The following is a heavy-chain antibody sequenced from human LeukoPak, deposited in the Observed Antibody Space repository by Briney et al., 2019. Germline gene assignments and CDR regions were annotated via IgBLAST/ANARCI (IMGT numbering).Heavy chain of an antibody. Sequence: GGSLRLSCAASGFTFSSYWMHWVRQAPGKGLVWVSRIYFDGSSTSYADSVKGRFTISEDNAKNTLYLQMNSLRAEDTAVYYCARDLDYWGQGTLVTVSS. CDR1: GFTFSSYW. CDR2: IYFDGSST. CDR3: ARDLDY. J-gene: IGHJ4*02. V-gene: IGHV3-74*01.